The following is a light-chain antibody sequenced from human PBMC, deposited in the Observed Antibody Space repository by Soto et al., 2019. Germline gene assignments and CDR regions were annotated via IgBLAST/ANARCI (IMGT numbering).Light chain of an antibody. V-gene: IGLV2-11*01. Sequence: QSALTQPRSVSGSPGQSVTISCTGTSSDVGGYNHVSWYQRHPGKAPKLMIYDVSKRPSGVPDRFSGSKSGNTASLTISGLQAEDEADYYCCSHAGNSVVFGTGTQLTVL. J-gene: IGLJ7*01. CDR1: SSDVGGYNH. CDR2: DVS. CDR3: CSHAGNSVV.